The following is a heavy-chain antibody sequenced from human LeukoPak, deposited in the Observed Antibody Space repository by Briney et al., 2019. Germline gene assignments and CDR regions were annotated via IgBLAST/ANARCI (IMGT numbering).Heavy chain of an antibody. CDR2: MNPNSGNT. J-gene: IGHJ4*02. V-gene: IGHV1-8*02. CDR1: GYTFTGYY. CDR3: ARGDY. Sequence: ASVTVSCTASGYTFTGYYIHWVRQATGQGLEWVGSMNPNSGNTDYAQKLQGRITMTRSTSISTAYMELSSLRSEDTAVYYCARGDYWGQGTLVTVSS.